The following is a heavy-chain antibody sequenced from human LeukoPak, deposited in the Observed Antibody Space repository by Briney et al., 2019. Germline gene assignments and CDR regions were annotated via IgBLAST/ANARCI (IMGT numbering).Heavy chain of an antibody. V-gene: IGHV3-49*03. Sequence: GSLRLSCAASGFTFSGYWMSWFRQAPGKGLEWVGFIRSKAYGGTTEYAASVKGRFTISRDDSKSIAYLQMNSLKTEDTAVYYCAREHAYYYDSSGTALTAEIKYYFDYWGQGTLVTVSS. CDR1: GFTFSGYW. D-gene: IGHD3-22*01. J-gene: IGHJ4*02. CDR2: IRSKAYGGTT. CDR3: AREHAYYYDSSGTALTAEIKYYFDY.